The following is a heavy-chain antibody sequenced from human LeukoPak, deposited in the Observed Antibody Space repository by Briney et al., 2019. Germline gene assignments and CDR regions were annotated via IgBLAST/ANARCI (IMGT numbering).Heavy chain of an antibody. D-gene: IGHD2-2*03. CDR3: ARGQLGYCSSTSCAIRFDY. CDR2: INHSGST. J-gene: IGHJ4*02. CDR1: GGSFSGYY. V-gene: IGHV4-34*01. Sequence: SETLSLTCAVYGGSFSGYYWSRIRQPPGKGLEWIGEINHSGSTNYNPSLKSRVTISVDTSKNQFSLKLSSVTAADTAVYYCARGQLGYCSSTSCAIRFDYWGQGTLVTVSS.